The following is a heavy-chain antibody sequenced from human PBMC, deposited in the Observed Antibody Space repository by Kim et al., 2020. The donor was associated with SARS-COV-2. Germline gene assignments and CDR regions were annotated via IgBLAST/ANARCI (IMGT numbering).Heavy chain of an antibody. D-gene: IGHD3-16*02. CDR3: ARDDYDYVWGSYRLNYYYSYGMDV. Sequence: GGSLRLSCAASGFTFSSYGMHWVRQAPGKGLEWVAVIWYDGSNKYYADSVKGRFTISRDNSKNTLYLQMNSLRAEDTAVYYCARDDYDYVWGSYRLNYYYSYGMDVWGQGTTVTVSS. CDR1: GFTFSSYG. V-gene: IGHV3-33*01. CDR2: IWYDGSNK. J-gene: IGHJ6*02.